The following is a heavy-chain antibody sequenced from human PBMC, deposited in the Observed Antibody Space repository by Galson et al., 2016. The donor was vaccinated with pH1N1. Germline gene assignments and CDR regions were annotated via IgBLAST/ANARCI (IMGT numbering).Heavy chain of an antibody. V-gene: IGHV2-5*02. CDR1: GFSLSTSGVG. D-gene: IGHD4-17*01. Sequence: PALVKPTQTLTLTCTFSGFSLSTSGVGVGWIRQPPGKALEWLAVIYWDDDKRYSPSLKSRLTITKDTSKNQVVLTMANMDPVDTATYYCAHIPYGDYTLHFDPWGQGTLVTVSS. CDR3: AHIPYGDYTLHFDP. CDR2: IYWDDDK. J-gene: IGHJ5*02.